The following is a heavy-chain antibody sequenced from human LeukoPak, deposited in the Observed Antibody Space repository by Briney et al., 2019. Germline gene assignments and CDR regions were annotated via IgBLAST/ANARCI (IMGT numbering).Heavy chain of an antibody. CDR2: ISSSGSTI. D-gene: IGHD3-22*01. CDR3: AREGAYYDSSGRAIDAFDI. Sequence: GGSLRLSCAASGFTFSDYYMSWIRQAPGKGLEWVSYISSSGSTIYYADSVKGRFTISRDNAKNSLYLQMNSLRAEDTAVYYCAREGAYYDSSGRAIDAFDIWGQGTMVTVSS. J-gene: IGHJ3*02. CDR1: GFTFSDYY. V-gene: IGHV3-11*01.